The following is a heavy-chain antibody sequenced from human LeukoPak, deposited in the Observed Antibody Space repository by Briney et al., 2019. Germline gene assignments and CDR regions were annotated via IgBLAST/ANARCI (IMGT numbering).Heavy chain of an antibody. Sequence: GASVKVSCKASGYTFTSYDINWVRQATGQGLEWMGWMNPNSGNTGYAQKFQGRVTITRNTSISTAYMELSSLKSGDTAVYYCARGGYNLVMDYWGQGTLVTVSS. D-gene: IGHD5-24*01. J-gene: IGHJ4*02. V-gene: IGHV1-8*03. CDR2: MNPNSGNT. CDR3: ARGGYNLVMDY. CDR1: GYTFTSYD.